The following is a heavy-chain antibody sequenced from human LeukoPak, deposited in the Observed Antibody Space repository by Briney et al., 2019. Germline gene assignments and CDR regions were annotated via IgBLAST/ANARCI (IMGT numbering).Heavy chain of an antibody. CDR2: INADNVNT. CDR1: DYAFNTYG. Sequence: AASVKVSCKASDYAFNTYGVSWVRQAPGQGLGWMGYINADNVNTNYAQSFQGRVTMTTDTSTSTAYMELRSLRSDDTAVYYCARKQSIAAAPFDYWGQGTLVTVSS. V-gene: IGHV1-18*01. J-gene: IGHJ4*02. D-gene: IGHD6-13*01. CDR3: ARKQSIAAAPFDY.